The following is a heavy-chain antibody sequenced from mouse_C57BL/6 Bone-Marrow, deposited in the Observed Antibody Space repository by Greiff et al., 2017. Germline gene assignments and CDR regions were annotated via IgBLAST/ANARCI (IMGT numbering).Heavy chain of an antibody. CDR2: IRNKANGYTT. CDR1: GFTFTDYY. V-gene: IGHV7-3*01. J-gene: IGHJ1*03. Sequence: EVQLQESGGGLVQPGGSLSLSCAASGFTFTDYYMSWVRQPPGKALEWLGFIRNKANGYTTEYSASVKGRFTISRDNSQSILYLQMNALRAEDSATYYCARYYSFYWYFDVWGTGTTVTVSS. CDR3: ARYYSFYWYFDV. D-gene: IGHD2-12*01.